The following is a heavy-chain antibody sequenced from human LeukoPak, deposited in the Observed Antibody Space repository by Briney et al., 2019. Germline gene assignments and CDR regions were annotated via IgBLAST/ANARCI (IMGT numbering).Heavy chain of an antibody. D-gene: IGHD5-24*01. CDR2: IYHSGST. CDR1: GYSISSGYY. CDR3: ARDGYKYGGNYFDY. J-gene: IGHJ4*02. V-gene: IGHV4-38-2*02. Sequence: SETLSLTCTVSGYSISSGYYWGWIRQPPGKGLEWIGSIYHSGSTYYNPSLKSQVTISVDTPKNQFSLKLSSVTAADTAVYYCARDGYKYGGNYFDYWGQGTLVTVSS.